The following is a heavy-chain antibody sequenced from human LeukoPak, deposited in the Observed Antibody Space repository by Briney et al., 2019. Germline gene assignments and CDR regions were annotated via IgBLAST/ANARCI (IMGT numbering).Heavy chain of an antibody. J-gene: IGHJ2*01. CDR2: IYPKSGAT. CDR3: ARRGIPVAGTAYFDL. D-gene: IGHD6-19*01. CDR1: GYSFTGCY. Sequence: ASVKVSCKASGYSFTGCYMHWVRQAPGQGLGWMGWIYPKSGATNYAQKFRGRVTMSRDTSINTVYMEVTRLRSDDTAMYYCARRGIPVAGTAYFDLWGRGTLVTVSS. V-gene: IGHV1-2*02.